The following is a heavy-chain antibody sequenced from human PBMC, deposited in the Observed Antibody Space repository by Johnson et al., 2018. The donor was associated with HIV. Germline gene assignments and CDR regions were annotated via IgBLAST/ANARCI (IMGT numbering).Heavy chain of an antibody. Sequence: VQLVESGGNVVRPGGSLRLSCAASGFTFSNAWMSWVRQGPGQGLEWVGRIKSKTEGGTTDYAAPVKGRFTISRDDSKNTLFLQMNSLKIEDTATYYCTTAGSSGSAHAFDIWGQGTRVTVSS. D-gene: IGHD3-22*01. V-gene: IGHV3-15*01. J-gene: IGHJ3*02. CDR1: GFTFSNAW. CDR2: IKSKTEGGTT. CDR3: TTAGSSGSAHAFDI.